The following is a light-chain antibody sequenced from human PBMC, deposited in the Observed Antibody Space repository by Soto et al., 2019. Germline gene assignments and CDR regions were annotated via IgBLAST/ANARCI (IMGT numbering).Light chain of an antibody. CDR3: QQRNSWRPVT. CDR2: GAS. CDR1: QSVSNN. J-gene: IGKJ5*01. Sequence: EIVMTQSPATLYVSPGERATLSCRASQSVSNNLAWYQHNPGQPPRLLIYGASTRATGIPARFSGSGSGTEFTLTISSLQSEAFAVYYCQQRNSWRPVTFGQGTRLEIK. V-gene: IGKV3D-15*01.